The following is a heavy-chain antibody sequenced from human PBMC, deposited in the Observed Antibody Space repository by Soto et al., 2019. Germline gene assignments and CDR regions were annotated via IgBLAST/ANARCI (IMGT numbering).Heavy chain of an antibody. D-gene: IGHD5-18*01. J-gene: IGHJ4*02. V-gene: IGHV1-69*13. CDR2: IIPIFCTA. Sequence: GASVKVSCKASGGTFSSYALSWVRQAPGQGLEWMGGIIPIFCTANYAQKFQGRVTITADESTSTAYMELSSLRSEDTAVYYCARVDTAMAYYFDYWGQGTLVTVSS. CDR3: ARVDTAMAYYFDY. CDR1: GGTFSSYA.